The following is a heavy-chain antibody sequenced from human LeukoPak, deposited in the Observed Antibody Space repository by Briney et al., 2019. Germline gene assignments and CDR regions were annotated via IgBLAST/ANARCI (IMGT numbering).Heavy chain of an antibody. J-gene: IGHJ4*02. V-gene: IGHV1-2*02. Sequence: ASVKVSCKASGYIFSDYYINWVRQVPGQGLEWMGWINPKSGGTKYSQNFQGRVTMTRDTSISTVYMELSRLTSADTAVYYCARTDSSGYWCLDYWGQGTLVTVSS. CDR2: INPKSGGT. CDR3: ARTDSSGYWCLDY. CDR1: GYIFSDYY. D-gene: IGHD3-22*01.